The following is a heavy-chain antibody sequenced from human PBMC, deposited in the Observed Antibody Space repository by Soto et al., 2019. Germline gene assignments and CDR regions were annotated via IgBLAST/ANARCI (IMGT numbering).Heavy chain of an antibody. J-gene: IGHJ4*02. CDR2: ISHSGTT. CDR1: GGSFSGYY. V-gene: IGHV4-34*01. D-gene: IGHD1-20*01. Sequence: SETLSLTCAVYGGSFSGYYWTWIRQPPGKGLEWIGEISHSGTTNYKPSLRSRVTISVDTSKNQLSLKVNSVTAADTAVYYCARGRTLITGTSLDYWGQGTLVTVSS. CDR3: ARGRTLITGTSLDY.